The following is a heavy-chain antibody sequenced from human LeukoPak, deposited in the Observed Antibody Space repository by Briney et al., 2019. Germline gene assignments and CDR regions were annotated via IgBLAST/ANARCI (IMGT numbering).Heavy chain of an antibody. D-gene: IGHD5-18*01. V-gene: IGHV4-4*07. CDR2: IYTSGGT. J-gene: IGHJ5*02. CDR3: ARTTGWLKFDP. Sequence: SETLSLTCTVSGGSISSYYWTWIRQPAGKGLEWIGRIYTSGGTNYNPSLKSRVTMSVDTSKNQFSLKLSSATAADTAVYYCARTTGWLKFDPWGQGTLVTVSS. CDR1: GGSISSYY.